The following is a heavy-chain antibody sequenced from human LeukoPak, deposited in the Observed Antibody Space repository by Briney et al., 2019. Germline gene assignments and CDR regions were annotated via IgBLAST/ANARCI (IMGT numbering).Heavy chain of an antibody. CDR1: GFTVSSNY. CDR2: IYSGGST. V-gene: IGHV3-53*01. CDR3: ARETYCSGGSCYLRYGTDV. D-gene: IGHD2-15*01. Sequence: PGGSLRLSCGASGFTVSSNYMSWVRQAPGKGLEWVSVIYSGGSTYYADSVKGRFTISRDNFKNTLYVQMNSLRAEDTAAYYCARETYCSGGSCYLRYGTDVWGQGTTVTVSS. J-gene: IGHJ6*02.